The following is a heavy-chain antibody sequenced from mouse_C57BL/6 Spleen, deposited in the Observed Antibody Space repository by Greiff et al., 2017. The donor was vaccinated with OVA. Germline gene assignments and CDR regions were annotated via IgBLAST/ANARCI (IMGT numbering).Heavy chain of an antibody. CDR3: AREDYESNYAWFAY. V-gene: IGHV1-4*01. CDR2: INPSSGYT. Sequence: ESGAELARPGASVKMSCKASGYTFTSYTMHWVKQRPGQGLEWIGYINPSSGYTKYNQKFKDKATLTADKSSSTAYMQLSSLTSEDSAVYYCAREDYESNYAWFAYWGQGTLVTVSA. D-gene: IGHD2-5*01. J-gene: IGHJ3*01. CDR1: GYTFTSYT.